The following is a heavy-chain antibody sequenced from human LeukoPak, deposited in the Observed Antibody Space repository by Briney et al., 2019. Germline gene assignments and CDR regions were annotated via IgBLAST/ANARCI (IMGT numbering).Heavy chain of an antibody. V-gene: IGHV4-34*01. Sequence: PSETLSLTCAVYGGSFCGYYWSWLRQPPGKGLEWIVEINHSGSTNYNPSLKSRVTISVDTSKNQFSLKLSSVTAADTAVYYCASRRDGPKLGPWGQGTLVTVSS. CDR3: ASRRDGPKLGP. CDR2: INHSGST. D-gene: IGHD3-16*01. CDR1: GGSFCGYY. J-gene: IGHJ5*02.